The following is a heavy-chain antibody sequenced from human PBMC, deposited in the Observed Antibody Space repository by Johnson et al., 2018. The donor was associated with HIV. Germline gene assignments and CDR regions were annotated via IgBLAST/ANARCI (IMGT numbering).Heavy chain of an antibody. Sequence: QVQLVESGGGVVQPGRSLRLSCAASGFTFSSFDMHWVRQAPGKGMDRVAVISYDGSEKKYADSVRGRFTISRDNDKNTLYLQMNSPSPEDTGVYHCARDRHGSGRPNAFDLWGRGTKVTV. CDR1: GFTFSSFD. V-gene: IGHV3-30-3*01. J-gene: IGHJ3*01. D-gene: IGHD3-10*01. CDR2: ISYDGSEK. CDR3: ARDRHGSGRPNAFDL.